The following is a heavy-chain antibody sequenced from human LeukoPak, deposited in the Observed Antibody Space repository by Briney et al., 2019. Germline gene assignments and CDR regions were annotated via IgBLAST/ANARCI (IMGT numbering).Heavy chain of an antibody. V-gene: IGHV3-30*12. CDR3: GRGKSPAAVDD. CDR2: ISYDGSNK. D-gene: IGHD2-2*01. J-gene: IGHJ4*02. Sequence: PGGSLRLSCAASGFTFSSYGMHWVRQAPGKGLEWVAVISYDGSNKYYADSVKGRFTISRDNSKNTLYLQMNSLRVEDTALYYCGRGKSPAAVDDWGQGTLVTVPS. CDR1: GFTFSSYG.